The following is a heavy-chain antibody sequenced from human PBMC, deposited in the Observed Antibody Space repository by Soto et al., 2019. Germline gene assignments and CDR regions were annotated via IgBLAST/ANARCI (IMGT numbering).Heavy chain of an antibody. Sequence: SETLSLTCTVSGGSISSYYWSWIRQPPGKGLEWIGYIYYSGSTNYNPSLKSRVTISVDTSKNQFSLKLSSVTAADIAFFYCAILLWSGGDWVDPWGQGTLVTVSS. J-gene: IGHJ5*02. CDR1: GGSISSYY. D-gene: IGHD3-10*02. CDR2: IYYSGST. CDR3: AILLWSGGDWVDP. V-gene: IGHV4-59*08.